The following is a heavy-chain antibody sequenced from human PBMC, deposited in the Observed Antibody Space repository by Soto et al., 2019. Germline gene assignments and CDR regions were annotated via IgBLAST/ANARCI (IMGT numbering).Heavy chain of an antibody. D-gene: IGHD6-6*01. CDR1: GYSFTSYW. CDR2: IEPSGSYT. Sequence: GESLKISCKGSGYSFTSYWISWVRQMPGKGLEWMGRIEPSGSYTNYSPSFQGHVTISADKSISTAYLQWRSLKGSETAMYYCASGSIAARRGYYYYYYGMDVWGQGTTVTVSS. V-gene: IGHV5-10-1*01. CDR3: ASGSIAARRGYYYYYYGMDV. J-gene: IGHJ6*02.